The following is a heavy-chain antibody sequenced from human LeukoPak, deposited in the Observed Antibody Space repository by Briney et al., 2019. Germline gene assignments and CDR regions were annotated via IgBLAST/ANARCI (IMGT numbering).Heavy chain of an antibody. Sequence: GGSLRLSCAASGFTVSSNYMSWVRQAPGKGLEWVSVIYSCGSTYYADSVKGRFTISRDNSKNTLYLQMNSLRAEDTAVYYCARAPPYYDILTGYPDGAFDIWGQGTMVTVSS. J-gene: IGHJ3*02. CDR1: GFTVSSNY. CDR3: ARAPPYYDILTGYPDGAFDI. V-gene: IGHV3-53*01. D-gene: IGHD3-9*01. CDR2: IYSCGST.